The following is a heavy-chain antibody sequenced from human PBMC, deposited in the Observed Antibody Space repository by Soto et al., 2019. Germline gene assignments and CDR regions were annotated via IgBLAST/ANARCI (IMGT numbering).Heavy chain of an antibody. J-gene: IGHJ6*02. D-gene: IGHD6-25*01. V-gene: IGHV3-33*01. CDR1: GFDFSSYG. Sequence: GGSLRLSCAASGFDFSSYGMHWVRQTPGKGLEWVAVLGFDGGGRYYADSVKGRFTISRDNSKKMLYLQIDSLRAEDTALYYCASVPVAADNAMDDWGPETTVTVSS. CDR2: LGFDGGGR. CDR3: ASVPVAADNAMDD.